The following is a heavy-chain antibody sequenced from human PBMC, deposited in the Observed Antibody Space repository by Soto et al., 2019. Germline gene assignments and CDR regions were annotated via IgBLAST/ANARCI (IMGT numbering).Heavy chain of an antibody. CDR1: GYTFTSYA. V-gene: IGHV1-3*01. CDR3: ARVLLWFGEALAPDY. Sequence: ASVKVSCKASGYTFTSYAMHWVRQAPGQRLEWMGWINAGNGNTKYSQKFQGRGTITRDTSASTAYMELSSLRSEDTAVYYCARVLLWFGEALAPDYWGQGTLVTVSS. D-gene: IGHD3-10*01. CDR2: INAGNGNT. J-gene: IGHJ4*02.